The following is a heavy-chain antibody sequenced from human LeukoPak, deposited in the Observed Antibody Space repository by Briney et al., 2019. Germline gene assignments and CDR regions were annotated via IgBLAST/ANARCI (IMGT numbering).Heavy chain of an antibody. CDR2: IYYSGST. CDR3: DGLLWFRESYGMDV. J-gene: IGHJ6*02. Sequence: KTSQTLSLTCTVPGGSISSGDYYWSWIRQPPGKGLEWIGYIYYSGSTYYNPSLKSRVTISVDTSKNQFSLKLSSVTAADTAVYYCDGLLWFRESYGMDVWGQGTTVTVSS. D-gene: IGHD3-10*01. CDR1: GGSISSGDYY. V-gene: IGHV4-30-4*08.